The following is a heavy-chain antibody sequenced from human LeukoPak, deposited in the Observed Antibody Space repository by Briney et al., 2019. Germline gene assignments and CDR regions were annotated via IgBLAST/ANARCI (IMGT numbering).Heavy chain of an antibody. CDR1: GFTFSNYA. V-gene: IGHV3-30*02. D-gene: IGHD6-6*01. CDR3: AKAIHSSSSGVVDY. CDR2: IRYDGSNK. J-gene: IGHJ4*02. Sequence: SGGSLRLSCAASGFTFSNYAMHLVRQAPGKGLEWVTFIRYDGSNKYYAESVKGRFTISRDNSKNTLYLQMNSLRAEDTAVYYCAKAIHSSSSGVVDYWGQGTLVTVSS.